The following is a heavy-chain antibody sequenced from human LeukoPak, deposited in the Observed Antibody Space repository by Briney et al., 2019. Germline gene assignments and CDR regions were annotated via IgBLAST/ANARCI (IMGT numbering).Heavy chain of an antibody. CDR1: GYTFTSYV. CDR2: MNPNTGNT. J-gene: IGHJ3*02. Sequence: ASVKVSCKASGYTFTSYVINWVRQATGQGLEWMGWMNPNTGNTVYAQKFQGRVTMTRNTSISTAYMELSSLRSEDTAVYYCARRYYYGSGSYDAFDIWGQGTMVTVSS. D-gene: IGHD3-10*01. CDR3: ARRYYYGSGSYDAFDI. V-gene: IGHV1-8*01.